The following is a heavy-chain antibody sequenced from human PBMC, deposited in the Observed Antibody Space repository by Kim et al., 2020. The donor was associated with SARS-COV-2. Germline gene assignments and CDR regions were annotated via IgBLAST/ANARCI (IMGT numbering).Heavy chain of an antibody. CDR1: GFTFDDYA. CDR3: AKDGSGSSGWYEYYYYYYGMDV. J-gene: IGHJ6*02. V-gene: IGHV3-9*01. CDR2: ISWNSGSI. D-gene: IGHD6-19*01. Sequence: GGSLRLSCAASGFTFDDYAMHWVRQAPGKGLEWVSGISWNSGSIGYADSVKGRFTISRDNAKNSLYLQMNSLRAEDTALYYCAKDGSGSSGWYEYYYYYYGMDVWGQGTTVTVSS.